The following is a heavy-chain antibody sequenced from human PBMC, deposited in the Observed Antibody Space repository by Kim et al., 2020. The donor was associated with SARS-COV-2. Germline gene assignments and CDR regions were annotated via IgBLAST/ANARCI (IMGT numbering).Heavy chain of an antibody. CDR1: GFTFSSYA. CDR3: AKVEVGIAAAPIPYHYYGRDG. D-gene: IGHD6-13*01. CDR2: ISGSGGST. J-gene: IGHJ6*02. V-gene: IGHV3-23*01. Sequence: GGSLRLSCAASGFTFSSYAMSWVRQAPGKGLEWVSAISGSGGSTYYADSVKGRFTISRDNSKNTLYLQMNSLRAEDTAVYYCAKVEVGIAAAPIPYHYYGRDGWGPGTTVTVSS.